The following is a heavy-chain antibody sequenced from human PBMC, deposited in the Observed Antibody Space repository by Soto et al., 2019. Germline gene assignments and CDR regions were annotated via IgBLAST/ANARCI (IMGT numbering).Heavy chain of an antibody. V-gene: IGHV3-30*04. CDR1: GFTFSRYD. D-gene: IGHD3-10*01. CDR2: ISKDGSNK. Sequence: QVQVVESGGGVVQPGRSLRLSCAASGFTFSRYDIHWVRQAPGKGLEWVAVISKDGSNKYYVDSVKGRFTISRDNSRNSLYLQMNSLRDEDAAVYYCARSRSGAVADSFDFWGQGTLVTVSS. J-gene: IGHJ4*02. CDR3: ARSRSGAVADSFDF.